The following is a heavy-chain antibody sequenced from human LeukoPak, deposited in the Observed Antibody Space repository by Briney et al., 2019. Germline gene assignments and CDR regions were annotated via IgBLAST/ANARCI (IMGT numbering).Heavy chain of an antibody. CDR2: IIPIFGTA. CDR3: ARKAYCGGDCYAYDAFDI. J-gene: IGHJ3*02. V-gene: IGHV1-69*13. Sequence: AASVKVSYKASGGTFSSYAISWVRQAPGQGLEWMGGIIPIFGTANYAQKFQGRVTITADESTSTAYMELSSLRSEDTAVYYCARKAYCGGDCYAYDAFDIWGQGTMVTVSS. D-gene: IGHD2-21*02. CDR1: GGTFSSYA.